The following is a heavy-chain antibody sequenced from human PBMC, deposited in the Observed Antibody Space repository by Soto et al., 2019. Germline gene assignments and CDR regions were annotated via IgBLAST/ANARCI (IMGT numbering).Heavy chain of an antibody. CDR1: GDSLSSNSAA. J-gene: IGHJ5*02. CDR3: ARGVASHRGDWLDP. CDR2: TFYRSKWYN. Sequence: SQTLSLTCAISGDSLSSNSAAWNWIRQSPSRGLEWLGRTFYRSKWYNDYALSVKSRITVTPDTSKNQFSLQLNPVTPEDTAVYYCARGVASHRGDWLDPWGQGTQVTVSS. D-gene: IGHD2-15*01. V-gene: IGHV6-1*01.